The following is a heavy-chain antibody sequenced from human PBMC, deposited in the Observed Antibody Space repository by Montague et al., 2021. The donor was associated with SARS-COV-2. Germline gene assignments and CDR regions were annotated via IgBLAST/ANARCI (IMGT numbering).Heavy chain of an antibody. V-gene: IGHV4-61*08. CDR1: GDSVSSGAYY. Sequence: SETLSLTCTVSGDSVSSGAYYWSWIRQPPGKGLEWIAYIYYSGNTYTKYNPSLESRVSISVNTSKNQFSLKLTSGSAADTAVYYCAREYCDSSGLVWIDPWGQGTLVIVPS. CDR2: IYYSGNTYT. J-gene: IGHJ5*02. D-gene: IGHD3-22*01. CDR3: AREYCDSSGLVWIDP.